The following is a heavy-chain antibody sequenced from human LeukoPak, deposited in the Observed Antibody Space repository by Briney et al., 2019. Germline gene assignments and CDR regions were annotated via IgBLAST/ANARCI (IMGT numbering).Heavy chain of an antibody. V-gene: IGHV3-23*01. CDR1: GFTLSSYE. CDR2: IEYGESTT. CDR3: ARNSGWYGIS. D-gene: IGHD6-19*01. Sequence: GGSLRLSCMVSGFTLSSYEMSWIRQAPGKGLEWVSSIEYGESTTHYADSVRGRFTISRDSYKNTLYLQLTSLSDDDTAVYFCARNSGWYGISWGQGTLVIVSS. J-gene: IGHJ4*02.